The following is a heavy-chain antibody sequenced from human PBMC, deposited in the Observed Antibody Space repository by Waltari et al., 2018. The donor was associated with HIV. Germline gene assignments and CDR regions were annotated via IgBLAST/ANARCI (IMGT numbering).Heavy chain of an antibody. J-gene: IGHJ4*02. V-gene: IGHV3-23*01. CDR1: GFNFEVYA. Sequence: EVQFLESGGGLERPGGSLSLSCLASGFNFEVYAMSWVRRGPGKGREGSSRISSSAPPSYYPDSVRGPATLSRDNSMDMLSLHIKSLRVDETAVYHCVTSGYNFVEFGHRLDFWGRGVLVTVS. D-gene: IGHD5-18*01. CDR3: VTSGYNFVEFGHRLDF. CDR2: ISSSAPPS.